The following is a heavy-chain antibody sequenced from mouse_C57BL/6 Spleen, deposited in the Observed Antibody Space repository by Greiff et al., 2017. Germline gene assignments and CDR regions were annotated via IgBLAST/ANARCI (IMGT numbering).Heavy chain of an antibody. CDR2: IHPNSGST. J-gene: IGHJ4*01. CDR1: GYTFTSYW. V-gene: IGHV1-64*01. CDR3: AREEAYYSNYEAMDY. D-gene: IGHD2-5*01. Sequence: QVQLQQPGAELVKPGASVKLSCKASGYTFTSYWMHWVKQRPGQGLEWIGMIHPNSGSTNYNEKFKSKATLTVDKSSSTAYMQLSSLTSEDSAVYYCAREEAYYSNYEAMDYWGQGASVTVSS.